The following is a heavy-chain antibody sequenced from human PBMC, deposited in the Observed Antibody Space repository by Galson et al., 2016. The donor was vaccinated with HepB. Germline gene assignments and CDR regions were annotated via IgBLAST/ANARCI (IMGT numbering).Heavy chain of an antibody. Sequence: SETLSLTCVVSGVSISSSNWWTWVRQPPGKGLEWIGEIHHRGTTYYSPSPKTRVIISVDKSRNEFSLKLNSVTAADTALYYCARVLQGCSASSCYQDSWSPGTLVTVSS. V-gene: IGHV4-4*02. J-gene: IGHJ4*02. D-gene: IGHD2-15*01. CDR3: ARVLQGCSASSCYQDS. CDR1: GVSISSSNW. CDR2: IHHRGTT.